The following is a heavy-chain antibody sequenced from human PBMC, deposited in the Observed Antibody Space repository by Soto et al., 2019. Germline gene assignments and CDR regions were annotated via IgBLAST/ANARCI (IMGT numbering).Heavy chain of an antibody. CDR2: IRFDGTDE. J-gene: IGHJ6*02. CDR3: ATGRGSYSGYYYYYGMDV. D-gene: IGHD1-26*01. CDR1: KSIFTGYG. Sequence: PGGSLRLSCAASKSIFTGYGMHWVRQTPGKGLEWVAVIRFDGTDEHYADSVKGRFTISRDNSKNMLYLQMNSLRVEDTAVYYCATGRGSYSGYYYYYGMDVWGQGTKVTVSS. V-gene: IGHV3-30*02.